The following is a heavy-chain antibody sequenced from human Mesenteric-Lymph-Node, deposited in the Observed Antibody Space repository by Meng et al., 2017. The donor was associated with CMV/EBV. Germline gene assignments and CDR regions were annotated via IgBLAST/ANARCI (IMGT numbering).Heavy chain of an antibody. Sequence: GESLKISCAASGFTFDDYGMSWVRQAPGKGLEWVSGINWNGGSTGYADSVKGRFTISRDNAENSLYLQMNSLRAEDTALYYCARVFYDSSGYNFDYWGQGTLVTVSS. J-gene: IGHJ4*02. V-gene: IGHV3-20*04. D-gene: IGHD3-22*01. CDR3: ARVFYDSSGYNFDY. CDR1: GFTFDDYG. CDR2: INWNGGST.